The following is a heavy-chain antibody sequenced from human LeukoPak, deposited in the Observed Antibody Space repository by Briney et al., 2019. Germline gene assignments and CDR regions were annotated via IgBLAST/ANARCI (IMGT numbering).Heavy chain of an antibody. CDR3: ARDLARQWLRSRGMDV. CDR1: GFTFSSYW. V-gene: IGHV3-7*01. J-gene: IGHJ6*02. Sequence: PGGSLRLSCAASGFTFSSYWMSWVRQAPGKGLEWVANIKQDGSEKYYVDSVKGRFTISRDNAKNSLYLQMNSLRAEDTAVYYCARDLARQWLRSRGMDVWGQGTTVTVSS. CDR2: IKQDGSEK. D-gene: IGHD6-19*01.